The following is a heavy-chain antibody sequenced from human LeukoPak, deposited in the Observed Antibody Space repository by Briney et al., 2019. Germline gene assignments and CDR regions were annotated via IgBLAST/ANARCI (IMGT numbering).Heavy chain of an antibody. CDR1: GGSISSSNW. D-gene: IGHD3-22*01. CDR2: IYHSGST. CDR3: ARSTMIPRGDYFDY. V-gene: IGHV4-4*02. Sequence: PSGTLSLTCAVSGGSISSSNWWSWVRQPPGKGLEWIGEIYHSGSTNYNPSLKSRVTISVDKSKNQFSLKLSSVTAADTAVYYCARSTMIPRGDYFDYWGQGTLVTVSS. J-gene: IGHJ4*02.